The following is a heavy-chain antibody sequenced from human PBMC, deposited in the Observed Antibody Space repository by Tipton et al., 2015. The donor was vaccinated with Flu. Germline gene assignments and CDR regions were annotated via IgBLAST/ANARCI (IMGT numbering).Heavy chain of an antibody. CDR3: ARRDYSNYVSDPKSWFDP. Sequence: TLSLTCTVSGGSVRSGSYSWGWIRQPPGKGLEWIGNIFRTGTTYRNPSLKSRVTISIDRSKNQFSLKLFSVTAADTAVYYCARRDYSNYVSDPKSWFDPWGQGILVTVSS. CDR2: IFRTGTT. V-gene: IGHV4-61*09. D-gene: IGHD4-11*01. CDR1: GGSVRSGSYS. J-gene: IGHJ5*02.